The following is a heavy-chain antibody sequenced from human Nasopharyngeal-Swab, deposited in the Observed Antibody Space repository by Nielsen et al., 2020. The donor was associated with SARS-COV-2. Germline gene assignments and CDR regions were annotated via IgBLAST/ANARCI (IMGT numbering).Heavy chain of an antibody. V-gene: IGHV1-46*01. D-gene: IGHD1-14*01. CDR2: INPSGGST. CDR1: GYTFTSYY. Sequence: ASVKVSCKASGYTFTSYYMHWVRQAPGQGLEWMGIINPSGGSTNYAQKFQERVTITRDMSTSTAYMELSSLRSEDTAVYYCAGGDGMTPDYWGQGTLVTVSS. CDR3: AGGDGMTPDY. J-gene: IGHJ4*02.